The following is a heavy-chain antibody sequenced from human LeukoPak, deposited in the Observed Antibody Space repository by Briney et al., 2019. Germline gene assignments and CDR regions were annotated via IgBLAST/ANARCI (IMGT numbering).Heavy chain of an antibody. CDR2: INTYRSTT. J-gene: IGHJ3*02. D-gene: IGHD3-10*02. CDR3: ARDITMIGGAFDI. CDR1: GFTFSTYW. Sequence: PGGSLRLSCAASGFTFSTYWMHWVRQAPGKGLVWVSCINTYRSTTTYADSVKDRFTISRDNAKNTLYLQMNSLRAEDTAVYYCARDITMIGGAFDIWGQGTMVTVSS. V-gene: IGHV3-74*01.